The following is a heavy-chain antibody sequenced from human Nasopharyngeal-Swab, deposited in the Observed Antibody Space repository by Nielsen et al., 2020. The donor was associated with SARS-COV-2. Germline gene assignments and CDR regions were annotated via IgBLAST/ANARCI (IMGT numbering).Heavy chain of an antibody. Sequence: WLRQPPGKGLEWIGSIYYSGSTYYNPSLKSRVTISVDTSKNQFSLKLSSVTAADTAVYYYARRVARAPRHEGDYYYGMDVWGQGTTVTVSS. CDR2: IYYSGST. J-gene: IGHJ6*02. CDR3: ARRVARAPRHEGDYYYGMDV. D-gene: IGHD3-16*01. V-gene: IGHV4-39*01.